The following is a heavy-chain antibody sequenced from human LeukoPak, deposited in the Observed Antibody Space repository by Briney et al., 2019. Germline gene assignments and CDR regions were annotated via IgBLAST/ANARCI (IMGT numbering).Heavy chain of an antibody. CDR1: GGTFSSYA. CDR2: IIPILGIA. CDR3: ASSGYSYGPNLDY. J-gene: IGHJ4*02. D-gene: IGHD5-18*01. Sequence: AASVKVSCKASGGTFSSYAISWVRQAPGQGLEWMGRIIPILGIANYAQKFRGRVTITADKSTSTAYMELSSLRSEDTAVYYCASSGYSYGPNLDYWGQGTLVTVSS. V-gene: IGHV1-69*04.